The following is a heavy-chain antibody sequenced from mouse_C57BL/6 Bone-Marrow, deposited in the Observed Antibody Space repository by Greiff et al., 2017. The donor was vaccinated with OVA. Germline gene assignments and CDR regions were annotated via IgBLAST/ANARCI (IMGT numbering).Heavy chain of an antibody. CDR3: ARAGPYAY. V-gene: IGHV5-4*03. D-gene: IGHD3-3*01. CDR2: ISDGGSYT. J-gene: IGHJ3*01. Sequence: EVKVVESGGGLVKPGGSLKLSCAASGFTFSSYAMSWVRQTPEKRLEWVATISDGGSYTYYPDNVKGRFTISRDNAKNNLYLQMSHLKSEDTAMYYCARAGPYAYWGQGTLVTVSA. CDR1: GFTFSSYA.